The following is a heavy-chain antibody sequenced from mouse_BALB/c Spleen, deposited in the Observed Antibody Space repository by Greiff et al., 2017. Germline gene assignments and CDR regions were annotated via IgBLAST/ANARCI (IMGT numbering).Heavy chain of an antibody. CDR1: GYTFTSYW. D-gene: IGHD1-1*02. CDR3: ANGGGLGGFDY. CDR2: INPSTGYT. J-gene: IGHJ2*01. Sequence: VQLQQSGAELAKPGASVKMSCKASGYTFTSYWMHWVKQRPGQGLEWIGYINPSTGYTEYNQKFKDKATLTADKSSSTAYMQLSSLTSEDSAVYFCANGGGLGGFDYWGQGTTLTVSS. V-gene: IGHV1-7*01.